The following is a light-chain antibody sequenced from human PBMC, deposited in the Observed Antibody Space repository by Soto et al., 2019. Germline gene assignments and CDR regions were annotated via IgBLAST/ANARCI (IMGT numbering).Light chain of an antibody. J-gene: IGLJ1*01. CDR3: SSYTGSSTLYV. CDR2: DVS. CDR1: SSDVGGYNY. Sequence: QSVLTQPASVSVSPGQSITISCTGTSSDVGGYNYVSWYQQHPGKVPKLMIYDVSNRPSGVYNRISGSKSGNTASLTIFGLQAEDEADYYCSSYTGSSTLYVFGSGTKVTVL. V-gene: IGLV2-14*03.